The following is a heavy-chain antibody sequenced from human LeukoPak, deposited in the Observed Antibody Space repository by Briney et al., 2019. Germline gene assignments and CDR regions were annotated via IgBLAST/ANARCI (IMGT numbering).Heavy chain of an antibody. J-gene: IGHJ6*02. D-gene: IGHD3-9*01. CDR3: AKGSGRYFEVYYYYGMDV. V-gene: IGHV3-23*01. Sequence: GGSLRLSCAASGFTFSSYAMSWVRQAPGKGLEWVSAISGSGGSTYYADSVKGRFTISRDNSKNTLYLQMNSRRAEDTAVYHCAKGSGRYFEVYYYYGMDVWGQGTTVTVSS. CDR1: GFTFSSYA. CDR2: ISGSGGST.